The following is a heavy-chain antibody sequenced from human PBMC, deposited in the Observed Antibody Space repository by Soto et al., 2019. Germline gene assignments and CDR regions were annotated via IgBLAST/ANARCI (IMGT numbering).Heavy chain of an antibody. CDR2: ISLDGSNK. CDR3: AKESSSRSGWQSSGPYY. J-gene: IGHJ4*02. Sequence: PGGSLRLSCAASGFTFSSYGMHWVRQAPGKGLEWVAVISLDGSNKYYADSVKGRFTISRYNSKNTLYLQMNSLRVEDTAVYYCAKESSSRSGWQSSGPYYWGQGTLVTVSS. V-gene: IGHV3-30*18. CDR1: GFTFSSYG. D-gene: IGHD6-19*01.